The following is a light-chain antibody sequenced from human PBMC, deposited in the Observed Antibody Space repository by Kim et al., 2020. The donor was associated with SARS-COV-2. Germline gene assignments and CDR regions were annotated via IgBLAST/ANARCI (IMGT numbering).Light chain of an antibody. CDR3: QQYGSSPFMYS. J-gene: IGKJ2*03. CDR1: QSVSSSY. CDR2: GAS. Sequence: EIVLTQSPGTLSLSPGERATLSWRASQSVSSSYLAWYQQKPGQAPRLLIYGASSRATGIPDRFSGSGSGTDFTLTISRLEPEDFAVYYCQQYGSSPFMYSFGQGTKLEI. V-gene: IGKV3-20*01.